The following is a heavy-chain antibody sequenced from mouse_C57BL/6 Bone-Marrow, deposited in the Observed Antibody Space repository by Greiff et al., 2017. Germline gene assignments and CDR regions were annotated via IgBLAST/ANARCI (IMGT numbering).Heavy chain of an antibody. CDR1: GYTFTSYW. J-gene: IGHJ2*01. V-gene: IGHV1-52*01. CDR2: IDPSDSAT. Sequence: QVQLQQPGAELVRPGSSVKLSCKASGYTFTSYWLHWVKQRPIQGLEWIGNIDPSDSATHYNQKFKDKATLTVDKSSSTAYMQLSSLTSEDSAVYYCARGDYWGQGTTLTVSS. CDR3: ARGDY.